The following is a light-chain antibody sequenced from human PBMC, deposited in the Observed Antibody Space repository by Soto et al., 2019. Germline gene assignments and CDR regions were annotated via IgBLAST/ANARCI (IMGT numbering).Light chain of an antibody. CDR2: AAS. J-gene: IGKJ4*01. CDR1: QGISSW. V-gene: IGKV1-12*01. CDR3: RPANSFPLT. Sequence: DIQMTQSPSSVSASVGDRATITCRTSQGISSWLAWYQQKPGKAPQLLIYAASSLQNGVPSSFSGSGSGTDFTLTISSLKPEDFATYYCRPANSFPLTFGEGTKVEIK.